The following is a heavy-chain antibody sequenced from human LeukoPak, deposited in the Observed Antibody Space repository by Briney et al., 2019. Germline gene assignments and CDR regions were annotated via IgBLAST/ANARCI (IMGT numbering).Heavy chain of an antibody. V-gene: IGHV4-34*01. Sequence: SETLSLTCAVYGGSFSGYYWSWIRQPPGKGLEWIGEINHSGSTNYNPSPKSRVTISVDTSKNQFSLKLSSVTAADTAVYYCARLRIAARTYSYYYMDVWGKGTTVTVSS. CDR3: ARLRIAARTYSYYYMDV. J-gene: IGHJ6*03. CDR2: INHSGST. CDR1: GGSFSGYY. D-gene: IGHD6-6*01.